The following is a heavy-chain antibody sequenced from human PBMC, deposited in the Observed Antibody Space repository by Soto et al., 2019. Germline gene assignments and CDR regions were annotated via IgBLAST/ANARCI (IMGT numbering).Heavy chain of an antibody. CDR1: GGTFSSYA. J-gene: IGHJ3*02. CDR3: AREMVVVVAATHDAFDI. D-gene: IGHD2-15*01. Sequence: ASVKVSCKASGGTFSSYAISWVRQAPGQGLEWMGGIIPIFGTANYAQKFQGRVTITADESTSTAYMELSSLRSEDTAVYYCAREMVVVVAATHDAFDIWGQGTMVTVSS. V-gene: IGHV1-69*13. CDR2: IIPIFGTA.